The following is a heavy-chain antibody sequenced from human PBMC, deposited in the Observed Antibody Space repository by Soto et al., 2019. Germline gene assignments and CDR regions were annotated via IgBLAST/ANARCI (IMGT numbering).Heavy chain of an antibody. V-gene: IGHV1-69*02. D-gene: IGHD3-10*01. CDR1: GGTFSSYT. CDR2: IIPILGIA. J-gene: IGHJ6*03. Sequence: SVKVSCKASGGTFSSYTISWVRQAPGQGLEWMGRIIPILGIANYAQKFQGRVTITADKSTSTAYMELSSLRSEDTAVYYCARADYYGSGSYQNYYYYYYMDVWG. CDR3: ARADYYGSGSYQNYYYYYYMDV.